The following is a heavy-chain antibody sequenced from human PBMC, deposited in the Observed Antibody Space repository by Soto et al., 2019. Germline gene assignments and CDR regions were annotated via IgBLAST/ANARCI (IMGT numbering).Heavy chain of an antibody. V-gene: IGHV1-69*06. CDR2: IIPIFGTA. CDR1: GGTFSSYA. CDR3: ASGRDGYNYDAFDI. D-gene: IGHD5-12*01. Sequence: QAQLVQSGAEVKKPGSSVKVSCKASGGTFSSYAISWVRQAPGQGLEWMGGIIPIFGTANYAQKFQGRVTITADKSTSTAYMELSSLRSEDTAVYYCASGRDGYNYDAFDIRGQGTMVTVSS. J-gene: IGHJ3*02.